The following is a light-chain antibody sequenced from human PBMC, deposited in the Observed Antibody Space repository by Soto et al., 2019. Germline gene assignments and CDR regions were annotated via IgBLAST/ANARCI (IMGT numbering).Light chain of an antibody. CDR2: EFR. CDR3: SSYAGSNNVI. CDR1: ANNIGGYNF. V-gene: IGLV2-8*01. J-gene: IGLJ2*01. Sequence: QSVLTQPPSASGSPGQSVTISCTGAANNIGGYNFVSWYQQHPGKAPKLIISEFRERPSGVPDRFSGSKSGNTASLTVSGLQVEDEADYYCSSYAGSNNVIFGGGTKLTVL.